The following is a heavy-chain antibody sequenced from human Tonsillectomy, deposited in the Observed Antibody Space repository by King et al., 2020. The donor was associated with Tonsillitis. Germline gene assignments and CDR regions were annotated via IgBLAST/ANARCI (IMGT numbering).Heavy chain of an antibody. J-gene: IGHJ4*02. CDR1: GGSVSSGSYY. CDR2: IYDSGST. CDR3: ARMDSGSDGWADY. V-gene: IGHV4-61*01. Sequence: VQLQESGPGLVKPSETLSLTCTVSGGSVSSGSYYWSWIRQPPGKGLEWIRYIYDSGSTNYNPSLKSRVTISVDTYKNQFSLKLSSVTAADTAVYYCARMDSGSDGWADYWGQGTLVTVSS. D-gene: IGHD1-26*01.